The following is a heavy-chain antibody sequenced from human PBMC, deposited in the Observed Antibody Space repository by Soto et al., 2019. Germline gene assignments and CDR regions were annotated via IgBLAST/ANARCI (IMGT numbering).Heavy chain of an antibody. CDR2: IYESGYT. CDR1: GDSVSTGAYY. J-gene: IGHJ5*02. Sequence: PSETLYLTCTVSGDSVSTGAYYWGWVRQRPGKGLEWVGYIYESGYTYYNTSLKSRLTISLDRSNNQFSLGLTSVTAADTAVYYCVRALRHTAMVYPLFDPWGQGTLVTVSS. D-gene: IGHD5-18*01. CDR3: VRALRHTAMVYPLFDP. V-gene: IGHV4-31*03.